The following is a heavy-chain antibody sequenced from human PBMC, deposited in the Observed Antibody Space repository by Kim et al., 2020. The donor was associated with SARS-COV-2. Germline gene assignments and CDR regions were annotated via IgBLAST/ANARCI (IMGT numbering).Heavy chain of an antibody. V-gene: IGHV3-74*01. D-gene: IGHD2-15*01. CDR2: INSDGSST. J-gene: IGHJ4*02. Sequence: GGSLRLSCAASGFTFSSYWMHWVRQAPGKGLVWVSRINSDGSSTSYADSVKGRFTISRDNAKNTLYLQMNSLRAEDTTVYYCANLPYCSGGSCYDYWGQGTLVTVSS. CDR3: ANLPYCSGGSCYDY. CDR1: GFTFSSYW.